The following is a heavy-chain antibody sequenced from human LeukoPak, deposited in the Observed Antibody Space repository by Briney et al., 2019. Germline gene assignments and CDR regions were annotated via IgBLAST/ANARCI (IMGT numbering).Heavy chain of an antibody. CDR3: ARESYCSGGSCYSGRAFDI. CDR2: INTDGSKT. Sequence: GGSLRLSCAASGFTFSSYWMSWVRQAPGKGLVWVSRINTDGSKTTYADSVKGRFTMSRDSAKNTLYLQMNSPRAEDTAVYYCARESYCSGGSCYSGRAFDIWGQGTMVTVSS. V-gene: IGHV3-74*01. D-gene: IGHD2-15*01. CDR1: GFTFSSYW. J-gene: IGHJ3*02.